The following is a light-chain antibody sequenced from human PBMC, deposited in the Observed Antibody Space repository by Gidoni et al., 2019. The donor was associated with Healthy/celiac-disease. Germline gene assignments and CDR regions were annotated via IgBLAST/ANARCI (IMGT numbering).Light chain of an antibody. CDR3: QAWDSSTAGV. J-gene: IGLJ3*02. Sequence: SYALTQPPSVSVSPGQTAIITCSGDKLGDKYACWYQQRPGQSPVLVIYQDSKRPSGIPERFSGSNSGNTATLTISGTQAMDEADYYCQAWDSSTAGVFGGGTKLTVL. V-gene: IGLV3-1*01. CDR2: QDS. CDR1: KLGDKY.